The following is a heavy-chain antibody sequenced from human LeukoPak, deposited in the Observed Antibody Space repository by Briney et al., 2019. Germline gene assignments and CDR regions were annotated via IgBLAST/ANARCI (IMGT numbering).Heavy chain of an antibody. CDR2: IYYSGST. D-gene: IGHD2-2*01. CDR1: GGSISSYY. V-gene: IGHV4-59*01. Sequence: SETLSLTCTVSGGSISSYYWSWIRQPPGKGLEWIGCIYYSGSTNYNPSLKSRVTISVDTSKNQFSLKLSSVTAADTAVYYCAIGYCSSTSCSGLYYYYMDVWGKGTTVTVSS. J-gene: IGHJ6*03. CDR3: AIGYCSSTSCSGLYYYYMDV.